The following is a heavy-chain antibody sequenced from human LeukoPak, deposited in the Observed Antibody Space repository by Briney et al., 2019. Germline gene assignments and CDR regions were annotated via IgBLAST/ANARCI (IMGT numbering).Heavy chain of an antibody. J-gene: IGHJ4*02. V-gene: IGHV3-11*06. CDR2: ISGSSSNT. Sequence: GGSLTLSCAASGLTFSDYYLSCIRQPPGKGMEWVSYISGSSSNTYYADSETRRFNISTNNAKTSLYLQMTSLRAEDTAVYYCASSAGAAGGLAYWGQGTLVTVSS. CDR3: ASSAGAAGGLAY. CDR1: GLTFSDYY. D-gene: IGHD6-13*01.